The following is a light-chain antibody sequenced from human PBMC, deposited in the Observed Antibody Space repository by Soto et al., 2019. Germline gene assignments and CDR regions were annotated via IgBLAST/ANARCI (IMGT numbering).Light chain of an antibody. V-gene: IGKV3-20*01. CDR3: QQYGSSPGYT. CDR1: QSVISTY. J-gene: IGKJ2*01. Sequence: EIVLTQSPGTLSLSPGERATLSCRASQSVISTYLTWYQQKPGQAPRLLIHGASNRATGIPDRFSGSESGTDFTLTISRLEPEDFAVYYCQQYGSSPGYTFGQGTKLEIK. CDR2: GAS.